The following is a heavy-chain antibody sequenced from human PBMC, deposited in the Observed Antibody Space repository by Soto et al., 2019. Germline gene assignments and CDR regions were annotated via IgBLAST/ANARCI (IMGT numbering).Heavy chain of an antibody. CDR2: INHSGST. CDR1: GGSFSGYY. J-gene: IGHJ3*02. D-gene: IGHD5-12*01. V-gene: IGHV4-34*01. CDR3: AVEVATIEDAFDI. Sequence: QVQLQQWGAGLLKPSETLSLTCAVYGGSFSGYYWSWIRQPPGKGLEWIGEINHSGSTNYNPSLKSRVTISVDTSKNQFSLKLSSATAADTAVYYCAVEVATIEDAFDIWGQGTMVTVSS.